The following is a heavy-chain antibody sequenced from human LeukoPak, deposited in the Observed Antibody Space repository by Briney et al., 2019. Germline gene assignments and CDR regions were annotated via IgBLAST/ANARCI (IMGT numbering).Heavy chain of an antibody. V-gene: IGHV3-74*01. CDR1: GFTFSSYW. CDR2: ISSDGSST. Sequence: GGSLRLSCAASGFTFSSYWMHWVRQAPGKGLVWVSRISSDGSSTSYADSVKGRFTISRDNAKNSLYLQMNSLRAEDTAVYYCARVESYCSSTSCLNPLYYYYYMDVWGKGTTVTVSS. D-gene: IGHD2-2*01. CDR3: ARVESYCSSTSCLNPLYYYYYMDV. J-gene: IGHJ6*03.